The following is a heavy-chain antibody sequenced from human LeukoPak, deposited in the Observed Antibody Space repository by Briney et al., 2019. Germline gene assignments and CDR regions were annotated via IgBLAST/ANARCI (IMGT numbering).Heavy chain of an antibody. CDR1: GYSISSGYY. CDR3: ARGIAARPGAGY. Sequence: PSETLSLTCTVSGYSISSGYYWGWIRQPPGKGLEWIGSIYHSGSTYYNPSLKSRVTISVDTSKNQFSLKLSSVTAADTAVYYCARGIAARPGAGYWGQGTLVTVSS. V-gene: IGHV4-38-2*02. J-gene: IGHJ4*02. D-gene: IGHD6-6*01. CDR2: IYHSGST.